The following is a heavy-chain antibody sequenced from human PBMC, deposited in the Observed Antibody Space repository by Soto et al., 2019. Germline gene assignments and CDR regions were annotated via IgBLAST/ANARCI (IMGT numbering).Heavy chain of an antibody. J-gene: IGHJ4*02. CDR2: ISYDGSNT. D-gene: IGHD1-26*01. CDR3: AKEGGLSGSYYISSSYYFDY. Sequence: QVQLVESGGGVVQPGRSLRLSCVASGFTFSSYGMHWVRQAPGKGLEWVAIISYDGSNTYYADSVKGRFTISRDNSKNTLYLQMNCLRAADTSVYYCAKEGGLSGSYYISSSYYFDYWGQGTLVTVSS. V-gene: IGHV3-30*18. CDR1: GFTFSSYG.